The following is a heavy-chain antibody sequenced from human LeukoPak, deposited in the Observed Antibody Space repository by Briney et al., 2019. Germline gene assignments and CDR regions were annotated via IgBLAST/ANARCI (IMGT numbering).Heavy chain of an antibody. V-gene: IGHV3-53*01. Sequence: GGSLRLSCAASGFTFSSYAMSWVRQAPGKGLEWVSVIYSGGGTYYADSVKGRFTISRDNSKNTLYLQMNSLRAEDTAVYYCAREKVPQYYESSGYYFDSWGQGTQVTVSS. CDR3: AREKVPQYYESSGYYFDS. CDR2: IYSGGGT. J-gene: IGHJ4*01. D-gene: IGHD3-22*01. CDR1: GFTFSSYA.